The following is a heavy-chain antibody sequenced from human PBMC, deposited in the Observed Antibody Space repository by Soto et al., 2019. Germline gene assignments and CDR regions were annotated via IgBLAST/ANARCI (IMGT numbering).Heavy chain of an antibody. CDR3: ARGVSPTDDYGGKMGFDYFDY. CDR1: GGSFSGYY. J-gene: IGHJ4*02. Sequence: SETLSLTCAVYGGSFSGYYWSWIRQPPGKGLEWIGEINHSGSTNYNPSLKSRVTISVDTSKNQFSLKLSSVTAADTAVYYCARGVSPTDDYGGKMGFDYFDYWGQGTLVTVSS. V-gene: IGHV4-34*01. CDR2: INHSGST. D-gene: IGHD4-17*01.